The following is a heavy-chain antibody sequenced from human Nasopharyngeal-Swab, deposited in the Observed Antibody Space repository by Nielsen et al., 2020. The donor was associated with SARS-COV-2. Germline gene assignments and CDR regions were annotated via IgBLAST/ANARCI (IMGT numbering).Heavy chain of an antibody. J-gene: IGHJ5*02. D-gene: IGHD5-12*01. Sequence: VRQMPGKGLGWGGRIRSKANSYATAYAATVKGRFPISRDDSKNTAYLQMNSLKTEDTAVYYCTSVVAMPWDWFDPWGQGTLVTVSS. CDR3: TSVVAMPWDWFDP. CDR2: IRSKANSYAT. V-gene: IGHV3-73*01.